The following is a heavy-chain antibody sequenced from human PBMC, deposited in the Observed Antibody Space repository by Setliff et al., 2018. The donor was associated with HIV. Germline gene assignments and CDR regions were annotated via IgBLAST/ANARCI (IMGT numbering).Heavy chain of an antibody. CDR1: GDSISSSGPGYY. V-gene: IGHV4-39*01. CDR2: VYYSGST. J-gene: IGHJ4*02. CDR3: ARSQPDTIFGVVIFDY. Sequence: SETLSLTCTVSGDSISSSGPGYYWGWVRQAPGGGLEWIGSVYYSGSTYYNPSLKSRVTISLDTSKNQLSLRLASMTAADTAVYYCARSQPDTIFGVVIFDYWGQGKMVTVSS. D-gene: IGHD3-3*01.